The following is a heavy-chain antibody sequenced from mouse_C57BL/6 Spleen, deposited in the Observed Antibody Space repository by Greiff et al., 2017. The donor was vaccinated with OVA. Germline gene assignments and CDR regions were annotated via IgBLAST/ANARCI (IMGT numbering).Heavy chain of an antibody. CDR3: ATYGSSWGYFDY. Sequence: EVQRVESGPGLVKPSQSLSLTCSVTGYSITSGYYWNWIRQFPGNKLEWMGYISYDGSNNYNPSLKNPISITRDTSKNQVFLKLNSVTTEDTAAYYCATYGSSWGYFDYWGQGTTLTVSS. CDR1: GYSITSGYY. D-gene: IGHD1-1*01. V-gene: IGHV3-6*01. CDR2: ISYDGSN. J-gene: IGHJ2*01.